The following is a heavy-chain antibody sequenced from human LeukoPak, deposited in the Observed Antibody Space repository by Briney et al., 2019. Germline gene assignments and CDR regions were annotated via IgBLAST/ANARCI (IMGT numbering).Heavy chain of an antibody. V-gene: IGHV4-59*11. CDR1: GCPISRHY. CDR2: IYYSGHT. J-gene: IGHJ4*02. Sequence: PSDTLSLPCSVSGCPISRHYWSWTRQPRGKGREWIGYIYYSGHTNYNTSLKSRVTISLDTSTNQFSLKLSSVTAADTAVYYCARGEYYYDSRGYFTPFDYWGQGTLVTASS. CDR3: ARGEYYYDSRGYFTPFDY. D-gene: IGHD3-22*01.